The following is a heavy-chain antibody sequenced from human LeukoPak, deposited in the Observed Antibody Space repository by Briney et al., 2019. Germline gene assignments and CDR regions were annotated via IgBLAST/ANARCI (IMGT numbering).Heavy chain of an antibody. CDR3: ARGLPPRRNYDSSGYYSYYFDY. CDR1: GFTFRSHW. J-gene: IGHJ4*02. V-gene: IGHV3-48*04. CDR2: IGPSGSAI. D-gene: IGHD3-22*01. Sequence: QAGGSLRLSCAASGFTFRSHWMSWVRQAPGKGLEWLLYIGPSGSAIYYADSVKGRFTISRDNAKNSLYLQMNSLRSDDTAVYYCARGLPPRRNYDSSGYYSYYFDYWSQGTLVTVSS.